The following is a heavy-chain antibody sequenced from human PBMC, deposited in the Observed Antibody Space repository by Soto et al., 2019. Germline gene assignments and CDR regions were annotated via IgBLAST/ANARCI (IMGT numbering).Heavy chain of an antibody. D-gene: IGHD2-15*01. CDR3: ARDRYVVVVAAISGVGLFDY. Sequence: GASVKVSCKASGYTFTSYYMHWVRQAPGQGLEWMGIINPSGGSTSHAQKFQGRVTMTRDTSTSTVYMELSSLRSEDTAVYYCARDRYVVVVAAISGVGLFDYWGQGTLVTVSS. V-gene: IGHV1-46*03. CDR2: INPSGGST. J-gene: IGHJ4*02. CDR1: GYTFTSYY.